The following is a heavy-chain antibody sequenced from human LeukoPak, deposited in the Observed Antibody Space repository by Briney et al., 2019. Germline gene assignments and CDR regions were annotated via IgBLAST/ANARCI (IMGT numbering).Heavy chain of an antibody. D-gene: IGHD6-19*01. V-gene: IGHV3-30*04. J-gene: IGHJ4*02. CDR1: GFTFSSYA. CDR2: ISYDGSSI. Sequence: GGSLRLSCAASGFTFSSYAVHWVRQAPGKGLEWVAVISYDGSSIYYAGSVRGRFTISRDNPKNTVYLQMNSLRAEDTAVYYCARDMSGYSSGCLDYWGQGTLVTVSS. CDR3: ARDMSGYSSGCLDY.